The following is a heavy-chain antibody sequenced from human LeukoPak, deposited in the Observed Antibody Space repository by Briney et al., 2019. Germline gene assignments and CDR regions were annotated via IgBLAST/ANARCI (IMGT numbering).Heavy chain of an antibody. CDR3: ARPSSGSYRFDY. Sequence: SGTLSLTCTVSGGSISSYNSYWGWIRQPPGKGLEWIATIFYAGNTYYHPSLKTRVTISLDTSENQFSLQLNSVTAADTALYSCARPSSGSYRFDYWGQGTLVTVSS. D-gene: IGHD1-26*01. CDR2: IFYAGNT. V-gene: IGHV4-39*07. CDR1: GGSISSYNSY. J-gene: IGHJ4*02.